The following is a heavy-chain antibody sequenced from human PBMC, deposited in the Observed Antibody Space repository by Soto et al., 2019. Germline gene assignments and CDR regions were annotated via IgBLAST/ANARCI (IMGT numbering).Heavy chain of an antibody. J-gene: IGHJ1*01. CDR3: ARLPNKSPQN. CDR1: GFTFSSDW. CDR2: ISTDASST. V-gene: IGHV3-74*01. Sequence: EVQLVESGGGLVQPWGSLRLSCAASGFTFSSDWMHWVRQAPGKGLVWVSSISTDASSTSYADPVKGRFTISRDNAKNTLYLQMNSVRAEDTAVYYCARLPNKSPQNWGQGTLVIVSP.